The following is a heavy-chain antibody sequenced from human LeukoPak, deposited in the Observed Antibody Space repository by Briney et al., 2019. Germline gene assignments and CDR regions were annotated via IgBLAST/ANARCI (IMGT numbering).Heavy chain of an antibody. J-gene: IGHJ4*02. CDR2: FDPEDGET. Sequence: ASVKVSCKVSGYTLTELSMHWVRQAPGKGLEWMGGFDPEDGETIYAQKFQGRVTMTEDTSTDTAYMELSSLRSEDTAVYYCATVRTIHGSWTAEFDYWGQGTLVTVSS. CDR3: ATVRTIHGSWTAEFDY. D-gene: IGHD1-26*01. V-gene: IGHV1-24*01. CDR1: GYTLTELS.